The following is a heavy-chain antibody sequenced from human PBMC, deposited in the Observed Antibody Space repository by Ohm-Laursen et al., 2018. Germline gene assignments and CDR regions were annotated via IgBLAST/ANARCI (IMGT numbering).Heavy chain of an antibody. J-gene: IGHJ6*02. CDR3: ALSPESNYYYGMDV. CDR1: GFSLTTSGVG. CDR2: IYGDDDE. Sequence: PTQTLTLTCTFSGFSLTTSGVGVGWIRQPPGQALEWLAVIYGDDDERYSSSLRSRLTITKDTSKNQVVLTMTNMDPVDTATYYRALSPESNYYYGMDVWGQGTTVTVSS. V-gene: IGHV2-5*02.